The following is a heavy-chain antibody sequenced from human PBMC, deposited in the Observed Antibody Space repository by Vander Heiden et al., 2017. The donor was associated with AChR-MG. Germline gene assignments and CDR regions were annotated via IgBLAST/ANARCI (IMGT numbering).Heavy chain of an antibody. Sequence: QVQLQESGPGLVKPSETLSLTCTVPGGSISSYYWSWIRQPAGKGLEWIGRIYTSGSTNYNPSLKSRVTMSVDTSKNQFSLKLSSVTAADTAVYYCARVGYCSSTSCYTGHRDPRYYYYYYMDVWCKGTTVTVSS. CDR2: IYTSGST. CDR3: ARVGYCSSTSCYTGHRDPRYYYYYYMDV. D-gene: IGHD2-2*02. V-gene: IGHV4-4*07. J-gene: IGHJ6*03. CDR1: GGSISSYY.